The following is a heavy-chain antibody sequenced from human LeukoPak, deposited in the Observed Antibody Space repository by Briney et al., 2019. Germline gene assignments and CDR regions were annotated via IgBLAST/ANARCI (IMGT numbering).Heavy chain of an antibody. Sequence: PSGTLSLTCAVSGGSISSSNWWSWVRQPPGKGLEWIGSIYYSGSTYYNPSLKSRVTISVDTSKNQFSLKLSSVTAADTAVYYCARLRFSAAAGQGDWFDPWGQGTLVTVSS. CDR1: GGSISSSNW. J-gene: IGHJ5*02. CDR3: ARLRFSAAAGQGDWFDP. CDR2: IYYSGST. V-gene: IGHV4-4*02. D-gene: IGHD6-13*01.